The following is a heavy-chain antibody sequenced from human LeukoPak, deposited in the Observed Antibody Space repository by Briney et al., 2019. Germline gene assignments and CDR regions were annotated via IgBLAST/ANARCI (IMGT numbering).Heavy chain of an antibody. CDR1: GYIFTDYY. CDR2: INSNTGGP. V-gene: IGHV1-2*02. CDR3: ARVDV. Sequence: ASVKVSCKTSGYIFTDYYMHWVRQAPGQGLEWMGWINSNTGGPKYAQRFQGRVTMTRDTSISTAYMELSRLRSDDTAVYYCARVDVWGKGTTVTVSS. J-gene: IGHJ6*04.